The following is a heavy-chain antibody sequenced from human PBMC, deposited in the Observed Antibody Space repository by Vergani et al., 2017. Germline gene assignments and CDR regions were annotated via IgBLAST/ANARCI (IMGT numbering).Heavy chain of an antibody. D-gene: IGHD3-22*01. CDR2: INHSGST. Sequence: QVQLQESGPGLVKPSETLSLTCAVYGGSFSGYYWSWIRQPPGKGLEWIGEINHSGSTNYNPSLKSRVTISVDTSKNQFSLKLSSVTAADTAVYYCLTYYYDSSGPPDYWGQGTLVTVSS. CDR3: LTYYYDSSGPPDY. V-gene: IGHV4-34*01. J-gene: IGHJ4*02. CDR1: GGSFSGYY.